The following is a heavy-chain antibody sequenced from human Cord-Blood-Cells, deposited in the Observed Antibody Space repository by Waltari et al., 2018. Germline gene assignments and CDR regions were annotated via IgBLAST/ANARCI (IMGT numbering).Heavy chain of an antibody. D-gene: IGHD3-10*01. J-gene: IGHJ3*02. CDR2: IYYSGST. Sequence: QVQLQESGPGLVKPSETLSLTCTVSGGSISTYSWSWTRQPPGKGLEWIGYIYYSGSTNYNPSLKSRVTISVDTSKNQFSLKLSSVTAADTAVYYCASPSGSGSYYNAFDIWGQGTMVTVSS. V-gene: IGHV4-59*01. CDR1: GGSISTYS. CDR3: ASPSGSGSYYNAFDI.